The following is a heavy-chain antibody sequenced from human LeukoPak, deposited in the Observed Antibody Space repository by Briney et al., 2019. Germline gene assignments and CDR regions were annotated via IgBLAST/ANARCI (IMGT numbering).Heavy chain of an antibody. V-gene: IGHV3-23*01. D-gene: IGHD2-2*01. CDR2: INGYTT. CDR3: ARQKDIVVVPLFDY. Sequence: GGSLRLSCAASGLSFSSHAFSWVRQAPGKGLEWVSAINGYTTYYADSVKGRFTISRDNSENTVYLQMDSLRAEDTAVYYCARQKDIVVVPLFDYWGQGTLVTVSS. CDR1: GLSFSSHA. J-gene: IGHJ4*02.